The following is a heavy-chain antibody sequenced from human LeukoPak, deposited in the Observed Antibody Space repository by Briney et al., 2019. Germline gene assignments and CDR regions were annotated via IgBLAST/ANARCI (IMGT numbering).Heavy chain of an antibody. V-gene: IGHV1-69*13. D-gene: IGHD1-26*01. CDR3: ARYEGDTYYFDY. Sequence: SVKDSCKASGGTFSSYAISWVRQAPGQGLEWMGGIIPIFGTANYAQKFQSRVTITADESTSTAYMELSSLRSEDTAVYYCARYEGDTYYFDYWGQGTLVTVSS. CDR1: GGTFSSYA. J-gene: IGHJ4*02. CDR2: IIPIFGTA.